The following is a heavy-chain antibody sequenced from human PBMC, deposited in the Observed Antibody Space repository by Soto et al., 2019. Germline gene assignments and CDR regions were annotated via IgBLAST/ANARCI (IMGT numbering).Heavy chain of an antibody. J-gene: IGHJ4*02. D-gene: IGHD2-2*01. CDR3: ARDTSHYFDH. CDR2: ITPYNGKT. Sequence: ASVKVSCKASGYKFTTYFIHWVRQAPGQGLEWMGWITPYNGKTHYAQKFQDRVTMTTDTAATTAYMELRSLTSDDSAMYFCARDTSHYFDHWGQGILVTVSS. CDR1: GYKFTTYF. V-gene: IGHV1-18*04.